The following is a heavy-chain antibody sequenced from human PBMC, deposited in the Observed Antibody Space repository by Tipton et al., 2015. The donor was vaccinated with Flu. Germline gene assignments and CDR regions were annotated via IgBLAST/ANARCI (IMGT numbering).Heavy chain of an antibody. Sequence: TLSLTCTVSGGSISSYHWSWIRQPAGKGLEWIGRIYTSGSTNYNPSLKSRVTMSVDTSKNQFSLKLSSVTAADTAVYYCARDPRDYYYFGTAVWGQGTSVTVSS. J-gene: IGHJ6*02. V-gene: IGHV4-4*07. CDR3: ARDPRDYYYFGTAV. CDR1: GGSISSYH. CDR2: IYTSGST.